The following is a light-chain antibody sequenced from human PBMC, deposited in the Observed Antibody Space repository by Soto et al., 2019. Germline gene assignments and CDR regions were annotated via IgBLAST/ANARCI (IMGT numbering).Light chain of an antibody. V-gene: IGKV1-5*03. CDR2: RAS. CDR1: QSISDW. Sequence: DIQMTQSPSTLSASVGDRVTITCRASQSISDWLAWYQQKPGKAPKPLIYRASSLDSGVPSRFSGSGFGTEFTLTISSLQRDDFATYYCQQYNTYSVYTFGQGTKLEI. J-gene: IGKJ2*01. CDR3: QQYNTYSVYT.